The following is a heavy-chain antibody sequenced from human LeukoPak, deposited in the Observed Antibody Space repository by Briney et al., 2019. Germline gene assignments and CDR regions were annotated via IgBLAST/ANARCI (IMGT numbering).Heavy chain of an antibody. D-gene: IGHD5-18*01. Sequence: SETLSLTCAVYGGSFSGYYWSWICQPPGKGLEWIGEINHSGSTNYNPSLKSRVTISVDTSKNQFSLKLSSVTAADTAVYYCARRGYSYGRNDAFDIWGQGTMVTVSS. CDR2: INHSGST. V-gene: IGHV4-34*01. CDR3: ARRGYSYGRNDAFDI. J-gene: IGHJ3*02. CDR1: GGSFSGYY.